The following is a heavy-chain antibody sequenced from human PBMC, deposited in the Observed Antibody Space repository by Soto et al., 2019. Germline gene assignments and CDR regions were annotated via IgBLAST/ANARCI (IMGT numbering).Heavy chain of an antibody. CDR2: INHSGST. J-gene: IGHJ4*02. V-gene: IGHV4-34*01. CDR1: GGSFSGYY. D-gene: IGHD3-22*01. Sequence: SETLSLTCAVYGGSFSGYYWSWIRQPPGKGLEWVGEINHSGSTNYNPSLKSRVTISVDTSKNQFSLKLSSVTAADTAVYYCARGFDSSGYYFVYWGQGTLVTVSS. CDR3: ARGFDSSGYYFVY.